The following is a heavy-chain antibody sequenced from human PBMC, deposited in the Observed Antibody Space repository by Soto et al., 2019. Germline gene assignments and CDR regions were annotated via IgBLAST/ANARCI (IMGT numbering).Heavy chain of an antibody. J-gene: IGHJ4*02. CDR2: IYSDGTT. CDR1: GFTVNSKY. D-gene: IGHD3-9*01. Sequence: GGSLRLSCAASGFTVNSKYMSWARQAPGKGLEWVSVIYSDGTTYYEESVKGRFTISRDNSKNTLYLQMNNLRAEDTAVYYCARDRDDIMNGPIDYGGQGPLVTVSP. V-gene: IGHV3-66*01. CDR3: ARDRDDIMNGPIDY.